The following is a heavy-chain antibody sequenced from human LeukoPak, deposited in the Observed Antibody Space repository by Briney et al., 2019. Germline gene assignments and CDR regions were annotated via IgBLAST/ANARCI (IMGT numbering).Heavy chain of an antibody. CDR1: GFTFSSYG. J-gene: IGHJ4*02. V-gene: IGHV3-23*01. CDR2: ISGSGGST. D-gene: IGHD6-13*01. Sequence: GGTLRLSCAASGFTFSSYGMSWVRQAPGKGLEWVSAISGSGGSTYYADSVKGRFTISRDNSKNTLYLQMNSLRAEDTAVYYCAKGDVRIAAADAFDYWGQGTLVTVSS. CDR3: AKGDVRIAAADAFDY.